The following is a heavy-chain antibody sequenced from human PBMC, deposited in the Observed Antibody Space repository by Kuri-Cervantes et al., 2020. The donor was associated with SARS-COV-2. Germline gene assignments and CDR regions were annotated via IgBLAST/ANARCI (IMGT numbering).Heavy chain of an antibody. CDR3: ARIGPYYDFWSGYYEKYNWFDP. CDR1: GFSLSNARMG. V-gene: IGHV2-26*01. J-gene: IGHJ5*02. CDR2: IFPNDEK. D-gene: IGHD3-3*01. Sequence: SGPTLVKPTETLTLTCTVSGFSLSNARMGVSWIRQPPGKALEWLAHIFPNDEKSYSTSLKSRLTISKDTSKSQVVLTMTNMDPVDTATYYCARIGPYYDFWSGYYEKYNWFDPWGQGTLVTVSS.